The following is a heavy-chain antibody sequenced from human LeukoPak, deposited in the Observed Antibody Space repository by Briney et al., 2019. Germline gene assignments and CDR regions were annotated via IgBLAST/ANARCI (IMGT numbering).Heavy chain of an antibody. J-gene: IGHJ4*02. CDR2: IYTGGST. Sequence: SETLSLTCTVSGASINTYYWSWIRQPAGKGLEFIGRIYTGGSTNYNPSLKSRVTISVDTSKNQFSLKLSSVTAADTAVYYCARHRDYGGNSGFDYWGQGTLVTVSS. D-gene: IGHD4-23*01. CDR3: ARHRDYGGNSGFDY. V-gene: IGHV4-4*07. CDR1: GASINTYY.